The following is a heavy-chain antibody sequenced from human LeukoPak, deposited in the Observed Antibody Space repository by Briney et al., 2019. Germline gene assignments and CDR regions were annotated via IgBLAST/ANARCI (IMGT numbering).Heavy chain of an antibody. D-gene: IGHD3-10*01. CDR1: GFTFSSYA. Sequence: SGGSLRLSCAASGFTFSSYAMSWVRQAPGKGLEWVSAISGSGGSTYYADSVKGRFTISRDNSKNTLYLQMNSLRAEDTAVYYCARGRDGSQSPIDYWGQGTLVTVSS. J-gene: IGHJ4*02. CDR2: ISGSGGST. CDR3: ARGRDGSQSPIDY. V-gene: IGHV3-23*01.